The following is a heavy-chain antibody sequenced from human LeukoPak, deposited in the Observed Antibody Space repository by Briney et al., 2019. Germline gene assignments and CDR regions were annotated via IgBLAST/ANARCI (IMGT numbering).Heavy chain of an antibody. CDR3: ARDRSGDYTYYYYYYMDV. Sequence: ASVSVSCKASGYTFTSYYMHWVRQAPGQGLEWMGIINPSGGSTSYAQKFQGRVTMTRDTSTSTVYMELSSLRSEDTAVYYCARDRSGDYTYYYYYYMDVWGKGTTVTISS. D-gene: IGHD2-21*02. J-gene: IGHJ6*03. CDR2: INPSGGST. V-gene: IGHV1-46*01. CDR1: GYTFTSYY.